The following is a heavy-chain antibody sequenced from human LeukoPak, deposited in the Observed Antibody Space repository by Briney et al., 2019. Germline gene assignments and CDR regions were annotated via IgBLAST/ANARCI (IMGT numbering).Heavy chain of an antibody. V-gene: IGHV4-39*01. J-gene: IGHJ4*02. CDR3: ARNLGQTWGTVTTDLWYFDH. D-gene: IGHD4-11*01. Sequence: SETLSLTCTVSGGSITTSSNHWGWIRQPPGKGLEWIGSISYSGNAYYNPSLRSRLSISMDASKNQFSLKVRSVTAADTAVYYCARNLGQTWGTVTTDLWYFDHWGQGTLVPVSS. CDR2: ISYSGNA. CDR1: GGSITTSSNH.